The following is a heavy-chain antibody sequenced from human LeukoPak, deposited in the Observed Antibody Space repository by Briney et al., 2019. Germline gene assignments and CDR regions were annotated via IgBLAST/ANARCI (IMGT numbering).Heavy chain of an antibody. Sequence: SQTLSLTCSVSGGSIGSDGYYWNWIRQHPGKGLEWIGYIYYSGSTTYSPSLKSRVAISVDTSKNQFFLSLRSVTAADTAVYYCARDRELGVWGQGTTVTVSS. CDR3: ARDRELGV. J-gene: IGHJ6*02. V-gene: IGHV4-31*03. CDR1: GGSIGSDGYY. D-gene: IGHD1-26*01. CDR2: IYYSGST.